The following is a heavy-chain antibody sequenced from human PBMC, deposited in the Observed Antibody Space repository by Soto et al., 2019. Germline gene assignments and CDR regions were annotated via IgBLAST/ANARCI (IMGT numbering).Heavy chain of an antibody. D-gene: IGHD3-22*01. V-gene: IGHV3-48*03. J-gene: IGHJ4*02. Sequence: GGSLRLSCEVSGFTFSSYEMSWVRQAPGKGLECIAYISSSGSTTDHADSVRGRFTVSRDNAKNSLYLEMTSLRVEDSGIYYCAREENYYESSGYAGRYFDYWGQGALVTVSS. CDR2: ISSSGSTT. CDR1: GFTFSSYE. CDR3: AREENYYESSGYAGRYFDY.